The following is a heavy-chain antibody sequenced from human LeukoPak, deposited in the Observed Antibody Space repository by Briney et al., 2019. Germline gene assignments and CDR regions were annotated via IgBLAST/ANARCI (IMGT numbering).Heavy chain of an antibody. D-gene: IGHD5-24*01. CDR3: ARDPDGYKFFDY. CDR1: GGSISSYY. Sequence: PSETLSLTCTVSGGSISSYYWSWIRQPPGKGLEWIGYIYYSGSTNYNPSLKSRVTISVDTSKNQFSLNLSSVTAADTAVYYCARDPDGYKFFDYWGRGSPVVVSS. V-gene: IGHV4-59*01. J-gene: IGHJ4*02. CDR2: IYYSGST.